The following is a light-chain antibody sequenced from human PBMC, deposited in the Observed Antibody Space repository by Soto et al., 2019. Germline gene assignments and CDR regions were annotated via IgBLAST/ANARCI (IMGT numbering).Light chain of an antibody. V-gene: IGKV1-5*01. CDR2: DAS. CDR3: QQYNSYPYT. Sequence: DIQMTQSPSTLSASVGDRVTITSRARQSITSWLAWYQQKPGKAPKLLIYDASSVESGVPSRCSGSGYGTEFTLTISSLQPDDFATYYCQQYNSYPYTFGQGTKLEIK. J-gene: IGKJ2*01. CDR1: QSITSW.